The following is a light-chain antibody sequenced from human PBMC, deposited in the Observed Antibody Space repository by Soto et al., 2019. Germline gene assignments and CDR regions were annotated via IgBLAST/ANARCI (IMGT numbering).Light chain of an antibody. CDR1: SSNIGNND. CDR2: DNN. J-gene: IGLJ3*02. CDR3: GTWDSSLSAWV. Sequence: QSVLTQPPSVSAAPGQKLTISCSGSSSNIGNNDVSWYQQLPGTAPKLLIYDNNKRPSGIPDRFSGSKSGTSATLGITGLQTGDEADYYCGTWDSSLSAWVFGGGTKLTVL. V-gene: IGLV1-51*01.